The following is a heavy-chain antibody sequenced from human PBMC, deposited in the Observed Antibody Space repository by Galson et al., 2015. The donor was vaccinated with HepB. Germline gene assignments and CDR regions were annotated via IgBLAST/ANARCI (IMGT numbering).Heavy chain of an antibody. CDR2: FDAEDGER. J-gene: IGHJ2*01. V-gene: IGHV1-24*01. D-gene: IGHD3-10*01. Sequence: SVKVSCKVSAYTVTTLSIHWVRQAPGKGLEWMGGFDAEDGERIYAQKFQGRVAMTEDTSTDTAYMELSSLSSEDTAVYYCATKISMVRGVDWYFDLWGRGTLITVSS. CDR1: AYTVTTLS. CDR3: ATKISMVRGVDWYFDL.